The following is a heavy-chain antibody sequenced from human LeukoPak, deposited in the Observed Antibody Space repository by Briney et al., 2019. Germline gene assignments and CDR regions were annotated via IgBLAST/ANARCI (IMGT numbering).Heavy chain of an antibody. CDR2: IYYSGST. Sequence: SETLSLTCTVSGGSMSSYYWSWIRQPPGKGLEWIGYIYYSGSTNYNPSLKSRVTISVDTSKNQFSLKLSSVTAADTAVYYCAREGTGYYDSRGPFDYWGQGTLATVSS. J-gene: IGHJ4*02. V-gene: IGHV4-59*08. D-gene: IGHD3-22*01. CDR1: GGSMSSYY. CDR3: AREGTGYYDSRGPFDY.